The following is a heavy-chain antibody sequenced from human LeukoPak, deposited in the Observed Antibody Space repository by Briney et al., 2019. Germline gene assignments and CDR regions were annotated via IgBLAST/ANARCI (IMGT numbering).Heavy chain of an antibody. CDR3: ATPTTYFYDSSAFD. CDR2: ISGSKDST. Sequence: GGSLRLSCAASGLTLSSYTMSWVRQAPGKGLERVSSISGSKDSTYYADSVKGRFIISRDRSENTLYLQMSSLTAEDTAVYYCATPTTYFYDSSAFDWGQGTLVTVSS. J-gene: IGHJ4*02. D-gene: IGHD3-22*01. V-gene: IGHV3-23*01. CDR1: GLTLSSYT.